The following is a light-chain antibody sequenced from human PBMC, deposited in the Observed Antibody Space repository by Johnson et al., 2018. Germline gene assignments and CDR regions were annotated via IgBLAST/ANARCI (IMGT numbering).Light chain of an antibody. V-gene: IGLV1-51*02. CDR3: GTWDSSLSAGNV. CDR1: SSNIGSNY. J-gene: IGLJ1*01. CDR2: ENN. Sequence: QSVLTQPPSVSAAPGQKVTISCSGSSSNIGSNYVSWYQQLPGTAPKLIIYENNKRPSGIPDRFSGSKSGTSATLGITGLQTGDEADYYCGTWDSSLSAGNVFGTGTKVTVL.